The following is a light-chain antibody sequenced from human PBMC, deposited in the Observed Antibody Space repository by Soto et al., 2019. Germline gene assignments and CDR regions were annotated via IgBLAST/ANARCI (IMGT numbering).Light chain of an antibody. J-gene: IGLJ1*01. CDR3: ASYADSNNSV. CDR2: DVS. CDR1: SSDVGGYNH. V-gene: IGLV2-8*01. Sequence: QSALTQPPSASGSPGQSVTISCTGTSSDVGGYNHVSWYQQNPGKAPKLMIYDVSKRPSGVPDRFSGTKSGNTACLTISGLQAEDEADYYCASYADSNNSVLGTGTKLTVL.